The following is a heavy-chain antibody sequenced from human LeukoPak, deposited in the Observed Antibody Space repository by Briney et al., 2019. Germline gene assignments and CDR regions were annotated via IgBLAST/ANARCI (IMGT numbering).Heavy chain of an antibody. D-gene: IGHD2-15*01. CDR2: ISGSSDST. V-gene: IGHV3-23*01. J-gene: IGHJ4*02. Sequence: GGSLRLSCAASGFTFVSYAMTWVRQAPGKGLEWVSTISGSSDSTYYADSVKGRFTISRDSSKNTLYLQMNSLRAEDTAIYYCAKGNVGLDYWGQGTLVTVSS. CDR3: AKGNVGLDY. CDR1: GFTFVSYA.